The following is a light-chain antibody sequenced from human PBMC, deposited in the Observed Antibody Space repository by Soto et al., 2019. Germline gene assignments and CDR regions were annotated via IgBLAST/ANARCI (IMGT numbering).Light chain of an antibody. CDR3: QHYTNWPLT. CDR2: DAS. Sequence: EIVMTQSPVTLSLSPGDTATLSCSASHDVTRRLAWYQVKHGQAPRLLIYDASTRSTGLPARFSGTGSGTEFTLTISSLQSEDFAVYYCQHYTNWPLTFGGGTKVEI. V-gene: IGKV3-15*01. CDR1: HDVTRR. J-gene: IGKJ4*01.